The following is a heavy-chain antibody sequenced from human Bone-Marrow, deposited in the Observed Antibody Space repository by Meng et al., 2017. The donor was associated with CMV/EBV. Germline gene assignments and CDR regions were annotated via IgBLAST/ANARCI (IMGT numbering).Heavy chain of an antibody. CDR2: IGTSGSTI. V-gene: IGHV3-11*04. D-gene: IGHD6-13*01. Sequence: GESLKISCEASGFTFSDYYMTWIRQAPGKGLEWVSYIGTSGSTIYYADSVKGRFTISRDNSKNTLFLQMNSLRAEDTSVYYCTRDSFPRYGSSPSGYWGQGTLVTVSS. CDR1: GFTFSDYY. CDR3: TRDSFPRYGSSPSGY. J-gene: IGHJ4*02.